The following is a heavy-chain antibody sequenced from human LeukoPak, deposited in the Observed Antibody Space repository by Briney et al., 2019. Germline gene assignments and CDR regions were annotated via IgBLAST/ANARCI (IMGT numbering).Heavy chain of an antibody. CDR1: GYTLTELS. D-gene: IGHD5-12*01. J-gene: IGHJ4*02. Sequence: ASVKVSCKVSGYTLTELSMHWVRQAPGKGLEWMGGFDPEDGETIYAQKFQGRVTMTEDTSTDTAYMELSSLGSEDTAVYYSATGRRTDGDWIVATIFDYWGQGTLVTVSS. V-gene: IGHV1-24*01. CDR3: ATGRRTDGDWIVATIFDY. CDR2: FDPEDGET.